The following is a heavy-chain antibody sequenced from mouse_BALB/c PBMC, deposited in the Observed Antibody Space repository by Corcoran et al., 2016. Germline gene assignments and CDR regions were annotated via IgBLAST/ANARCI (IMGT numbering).Heavy chain of an antibody. Sequence: QVTLKESGPGILQPSQTLSLTCSFSGFSLSTSGMGVSWIRQPSGKVLEWLAHIYWDDDKRYNPSLKSRLTISKDTSRNQVFLKITSVDTADTATYYCARRKGTMITTAYFDYWGQGTTLTVSA. CDR2: IYWDDDK. D-gene: IGHD2-4*01. CDR3: ARRKGTMITTAYFDY. V-gene: IGHV8-12*01. CDR1: GFSLSTSGMG. J-gene: IGHJ2*01.